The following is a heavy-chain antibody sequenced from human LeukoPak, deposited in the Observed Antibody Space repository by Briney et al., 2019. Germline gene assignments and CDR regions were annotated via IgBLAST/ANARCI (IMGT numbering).Heavy chain of an antibody. CDR3: ARGHSIGWELGVCDS. CDR1: GITFSGYA. D-gene: IGHD1-26*01. Sequence: GESLRLSCAASGITFSGYAMHWVRQAPGKGLEWVALIRHDASNEYYADSVKGRFTVSRDDSKSTLYLQMNSLRAEDTAIYYCARGHSIGWELGVCDSWGQGTLVTVAS. J-gene: IGHJ4*02. V-gene: IGHV3-33*01. CDR2: IRHDASNE.